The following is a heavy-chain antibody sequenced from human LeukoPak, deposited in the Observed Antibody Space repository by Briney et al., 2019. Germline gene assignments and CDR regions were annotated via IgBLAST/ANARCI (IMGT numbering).Heavy chain of an antibody. J-gene: IGHJ6*03. CDR2: ISAYNGNT. D-gene: IGHD4-11*01. V-gene: IGHV1-18*04. CDR3: ARVQFQWYMDV. CDR1: GYTFTSYY. Sequence: ASVKVSCKASGYTFTSYYMHWVRQAPGQGLEWMGWISAYNGNTNYAQKLQGRVTMTTDTSTSTAYMELRSLRSDDTAVYYCARVQFQWYMDVWGKGTTVTVSS.